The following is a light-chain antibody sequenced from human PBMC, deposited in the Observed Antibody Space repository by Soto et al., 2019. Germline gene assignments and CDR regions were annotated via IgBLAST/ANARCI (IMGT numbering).Light chain of an antibody. V-gene: IGLV2-23*02. CDR1: SSDVGSYNL. CDR2: DVS. CDR3: FSYSGNIHFAG. J-gene: IGLJ2*01. Sequence: QSALTQPASVSGSPGQSITISCTGTSSDVGSYNLVSWYQQHPGKAPKLMIFDVSKRPSGVSNRFSGSKSGNTASLTISGLPAEDEADYYCFSYSGNIHFAGFGGGTKATLL.